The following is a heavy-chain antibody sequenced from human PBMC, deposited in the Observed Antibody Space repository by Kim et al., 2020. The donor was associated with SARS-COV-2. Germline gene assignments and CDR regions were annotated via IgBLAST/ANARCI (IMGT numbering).Heavy chain of an antibody. Sequence: GGSLRLSCTASGFTFSTYSMNWVRQAPGKGLKWVSSISSSSSYIYYADSVKGRFTISRDNAKNSLYLQMNSLRAVDTAVYYCAKDEGRYCTGGVCLDAFDIWGQGTMLTVSS. CDR1: GFTFSTYS. D-gene: IGHD2-8*02. J-gene: IGHJ3*02. V-gene: IGHV3-21*01. CDR3: AKDEGRYCTGGVCLDAFDI. CDR2: ISSSSSYI.